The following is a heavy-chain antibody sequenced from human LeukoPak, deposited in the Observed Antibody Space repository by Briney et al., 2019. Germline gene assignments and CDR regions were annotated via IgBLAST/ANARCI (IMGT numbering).Heavy chain of an antibody. CDR1: GGSISSYY. CDR2: IYYSGST. D-gene: IGHD1-1*01. V-gene: IGHV4-59*01. CDR3: ATRGYGSYYYYYGMDV. Sequence: SETLSLTCTVSGGSISSYYWSWIRQPLGKGLEWIGYIYYSGSTNYNPSLKSRVTISVDTSKNQFSLKLSSVTAADTAVYYCATRGYGSYYYYYGMDVWGQGTTVTVSS. J-gene: IGHJ6*02.